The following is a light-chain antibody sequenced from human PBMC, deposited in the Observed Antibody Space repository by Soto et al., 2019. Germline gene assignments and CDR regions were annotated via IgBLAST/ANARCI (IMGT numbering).Light chain of an antibody. V-gene: IGKV3-20*01. CDR3: QQYGSSPPVT. J-gene: IGKJ4*01. CDR2: GAS. Sequence: EIVLTQSPGTLSLSPGERATLSCRASQSVSSSYLAWYQRKPGQAPRLLIYGASGRATGIPDRFSGSGSGTDFTLTISRLEPEDFAVYYCQQYGSSPPVTFGGGTKVEIK. CDR1: QSVSSSY.